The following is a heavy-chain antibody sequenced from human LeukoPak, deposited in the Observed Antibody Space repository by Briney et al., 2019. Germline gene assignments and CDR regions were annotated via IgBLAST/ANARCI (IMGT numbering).Heavy chain of an antibody. CDR1: GDPTTSSSYY. CDR2: IYYRGST. Sequence: SETLSLTCTVSGDPTTSSSYYWGWIRQPPGKGLEWIGSIYYRGSTYYNPSLKSRVTISVDTSKNQFSLKLSSVTAADTAVYYCARRRGHNFDYWGQGTLVSVSS. V-gene: IGHV4-39*01. D-gene: IGHD5-18*01. J-gene: IGHJ4*02. CDR3: ARRRGHNFDY.